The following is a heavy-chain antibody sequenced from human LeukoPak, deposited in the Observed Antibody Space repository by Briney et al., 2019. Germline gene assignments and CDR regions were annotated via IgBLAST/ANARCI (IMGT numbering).Heavy chain of an antibody. CDR2: IYYSGST. V-gene: IGHV4-39*01. D-gene: IGHD5-24*01. Sequence: PSETLSLTCTVSGGSISSSSYYWGWIRQPPGKGLEWIGSIYYSGSTYYNPSLKSRVTISVDTSKNQFSLKLSSVTAADTAVYYCARLRDLAQSYYYYYMDVWGKGTTVTVSS. CDR3: ARLRDLAQSYYYYYMDV. CDR1: GGSISSSSYY. J-gene: IGHJ6*03.